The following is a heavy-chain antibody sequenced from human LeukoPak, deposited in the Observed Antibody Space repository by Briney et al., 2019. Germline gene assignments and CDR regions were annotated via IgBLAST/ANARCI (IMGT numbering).Heavy chain of an antibody. CDR1: GVSTSSFD. Sequence: SETLSLTCTVSGVSTSSFDWSWIRQPPGKGLEWIGYISYSGSTSYSPSLKSRVTISLDTSKNHFSLKLSSVTAADTAMYYCARHVGRSIKRFFDYWGQGTLVTVSS. D-gene: IGHD2-21*01. V-gene: IGHV4-59*08. J-gene: IGHJ4*02. CDR2: ISYSGST. CDR3: ARHVGRSIKRFFDY.